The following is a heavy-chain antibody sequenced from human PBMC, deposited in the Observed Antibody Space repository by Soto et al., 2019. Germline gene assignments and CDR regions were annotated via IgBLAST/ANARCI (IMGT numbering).Heavy chain of an antibody. CDR3: AIIEAAGPYYYYGMDV. CDR1: GYTFTSYY. CDR2: INPSGGST. J-gene: IGHJ6*01. V-gene: IGHV1-46*01. Sequence: ASVKVSCKASGYTFTSYYMHWVRQAPGQGLEWMGIINPSGGSTSYAQKFQGRVTMTRDTSTSTVYMELSSLRSEDTAVYYCAIIEAAGPYYYYGMDVWGQGTTVTVSS. D-gene: IGHD6-13*01.